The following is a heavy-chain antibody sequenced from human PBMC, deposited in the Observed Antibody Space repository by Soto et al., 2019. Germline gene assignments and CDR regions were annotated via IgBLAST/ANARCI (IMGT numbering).Heavy chain of an antibody. CDR1: GGSISSGGYY. D-gene: IGHD3-22*01. CDR3: ARGRDYYDSSGYGPGFDY. V-gene: IGHV4-31*03. CDR2: IYYSGST. Sequence: QVQLQESGPGLVKPSQTLSLTCTVSGGSISSGGYYWSWIRQHPGKGLEWIGYIYYSGSTYYNPSLKSRVTISVDTSKNHFSLKLSSVTAADTAVYYCARGRDYYDSSGYGPGFDYWGQGTLVTVSS. J-gene: IGHJ4*02.